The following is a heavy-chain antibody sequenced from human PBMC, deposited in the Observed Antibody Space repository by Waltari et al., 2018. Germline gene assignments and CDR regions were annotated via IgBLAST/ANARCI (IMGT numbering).Heavy chain of an antibody. CDR3: AKDRGSGRIFFDS. J-gene: IGHJ4*02. V-gene: IGHV3-23*01. D-gene: IGHD3-10*01. Sequence: EVQLLESGGDLIEPGGSLRLSCAASGFTFSHFAMTWVRQAPGKRLEWISAISGSGGTSYYTDAGTGRFTVSRDNSDNTLYLQMNNLRADDTGIYYCAKDRGSGRIFFDSWGRGTLVVVSS. CDR1: GFTFSHFA. CDR2: ISGSGGTS.